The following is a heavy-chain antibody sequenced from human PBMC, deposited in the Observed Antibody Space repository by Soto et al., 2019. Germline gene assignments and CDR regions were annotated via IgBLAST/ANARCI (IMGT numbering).Heavy chain of an antibody. CDR3: AKDPDYYYYYSTDV. CDR2: ISGSGGSA. V-gene: IGHV3-23*01. CDR1: GFTFSSYA. Sequence: PGGSLRLSCAASGFTFSSYAMSWVRQAPGKGLEWVSAISGSGGSAYYADSVKGRFTISRDNSKNTLYLQMNSLRAEDTAVYYCAKDPDYYYYYSTDVWGKGTSVTLAS. J-gene: IGHJ6*04.